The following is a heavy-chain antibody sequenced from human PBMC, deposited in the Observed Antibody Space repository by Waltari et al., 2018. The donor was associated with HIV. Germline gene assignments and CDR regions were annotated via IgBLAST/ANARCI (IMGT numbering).Heavy chain of an antibody. D-gene: IGHD2-21*02. Sequence: QVQLVQSGAEVKKPGASVKVSCKASGYTFTGYYMHWVRQAPGQGLEWMGWINPNNGGTNYAQKVQGSVTMTRDTSISTAYLELSRLTSDDTAIYYCARGVTYYVDYWGQGTLLTVSS. CDR2: INPNNGGT. J-gene: IGHJ4*02. CDR3: ARGVTYYVDY. CDR1: GYTFTGYY. V-gene: IGHV1-2*02.